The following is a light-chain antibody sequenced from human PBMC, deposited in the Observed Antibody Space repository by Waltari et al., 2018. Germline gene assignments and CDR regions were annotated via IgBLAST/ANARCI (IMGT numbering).Light chain of an antibody. Sequence: DIQMTQSPSSLSASIGDRVTITCRASQNIGQNLNWYQHNPGKAPQLLVHAASTLLSGVASRFSVSGAGTEFTFTISSLQPEDFATYYCQQSSSTPQSTFGQGTRLEIK. CDR3: QQSSSTPQST. J-gene: IGKJ5*01. CDR1: QNIGQN. CDR2: AAS. V-gene: IGKV1-39*01.